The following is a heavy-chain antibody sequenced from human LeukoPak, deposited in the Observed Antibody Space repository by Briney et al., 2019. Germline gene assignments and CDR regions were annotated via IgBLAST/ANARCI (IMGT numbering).Heavy chain of an antibody. D-gene: IGHD6-6*01. J-gene: IGHJ6*03. CDR3: ARQGDRSSSSRDYYYYYYMDV. Sequence: PSETLSLTCTVSGGSISSSSYYWGWIRQPPGKGLEWIGSIYYSGSTYYNPSLKSRVTISVDTSKNQFSLKLSSVTAADTAVYYCARQGDRSSSSRDYYYYYYMDVWGKGTTVTVSS. CDR2: IYYSGST. V-gene: IGHV4-39*01. CDR1: GGSISSSSYY.